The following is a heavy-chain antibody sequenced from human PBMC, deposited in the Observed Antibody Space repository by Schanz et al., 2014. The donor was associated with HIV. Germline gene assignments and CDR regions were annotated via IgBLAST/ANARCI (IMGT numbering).Heavy chain of an antibody. J-gene: IGHJ6*02. CDR3: ARGSGPYYYYYGMDV. V-gene: IGHV3-33*08. CDR2: IWYDGSNK. D-gene: IGHD3-10*01. CDR1: GFILSTYS. Sequence: EQVVESGGGLVQPGGSLRLSCEASGFILSTYSMDWVRQAPGKGLEWVAVIWYDGSNKYYADSVKGRFTISRDNSKNTLYLQMNSLRAEDTAVYYCARGSGPYYYYYGMDVWGRGTTVTVSS.